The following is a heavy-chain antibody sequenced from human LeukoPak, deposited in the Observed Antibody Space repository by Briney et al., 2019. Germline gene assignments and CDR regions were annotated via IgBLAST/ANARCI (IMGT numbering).Heavy chain of an antibody. CDR2: ISSSSSTI. CDR3: ARDMVYQLPYFDY. Sequence: GGSLRLSCTASGFTFSKYWMLWVRQAPGKGLEWVSYISSSSSTIYYADSVKGRFTISRDNAKNSLYLQMNSLRAEDTAVYYCARDMVYQLPYFDYWGQGTLVTVSS. J-gene: IGHJ4*02. CDR1: GFTFSKYW. V-gene: IGHV3-48*01. D-gene: IGHD2-2*01.